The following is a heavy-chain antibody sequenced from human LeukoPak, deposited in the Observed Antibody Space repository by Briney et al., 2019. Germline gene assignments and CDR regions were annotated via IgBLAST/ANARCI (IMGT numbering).Heavy chain of an antibody. CDR1: GLTFSNYV. V-gene: IGHV3-23*01. D-gene: IGHD2-2*02. Sequence: GGSLRLSCAASGLTFSNYVMNWVRQAPGKGLECVSTISDSGDTTYYADSVKGRFTISRDTSKNTLYLQMNSLRAEDTAVYYCAGDYQLPYQGYFDYWGQGTLVTVSS. J-gene: IGHJ4*02. CDR3: AGDYQLPYQGYFDY. CDR2: ISDSGDTT.